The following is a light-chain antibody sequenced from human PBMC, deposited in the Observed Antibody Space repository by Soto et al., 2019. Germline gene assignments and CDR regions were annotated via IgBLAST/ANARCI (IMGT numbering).Light chain of an antibody. CDR3: MQASHLRT. CDR2: QIS. CDR1: ESLVHSDGKTY. Sequence: IVLTQTPLSSAVTLGQPASFSCESSESLVHSDGKTYLGWLHLRPGQPPRLLIYQISKRPPGVPDRFSGSGAGTNFTLKISRVEPEDVGIFYCMQASHLRTFGQGTKVEIK. J-gene: IGKJ1*01. V-gene: IGKV2-24*01.